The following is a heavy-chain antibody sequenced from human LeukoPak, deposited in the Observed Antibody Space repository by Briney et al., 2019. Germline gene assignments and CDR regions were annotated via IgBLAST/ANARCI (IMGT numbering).Heavy chain of an antibody. D-gene: IGHD4-17*01. CDR1: GGSISSYY. CDR3: ARDHYRDYGDYKYYYGMDV. Sequence: SETLSLTCTVSGGSISSYYWSWIRQPPGKGLEWIGYIYYSGSTNYNPSLKSRVTISVDTSKNQFSLKLSSVTAADTAVYYCARDHYRDYGDYKYYYGMDVWGQGTTVTVSS. CDR2: IYYSGST. J-gene: IGHJ6*02. V-gene: IGHV4-59*12.